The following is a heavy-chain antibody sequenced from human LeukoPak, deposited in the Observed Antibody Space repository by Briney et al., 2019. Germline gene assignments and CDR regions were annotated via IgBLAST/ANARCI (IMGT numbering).Heavy chain of an antibody. J-gene: IGHJ4*02. CDR3: AKDIEEVGAGFDY. D-gene: IGHD1-26*01. CDR1: GFTFSSYA. Sequence: GGSLRLSCAASGFTFSSYAMSWVRQAPGKGLEWVSAISGSGGSTYYADSVKGRFTISRDNAKNSLYLQMNSLRAEDTALYYCAKDIEEVGAGFDYWGQGSLVTVSS. CDR2: ISGSGGST. V-gene: IGHV3-23*01.